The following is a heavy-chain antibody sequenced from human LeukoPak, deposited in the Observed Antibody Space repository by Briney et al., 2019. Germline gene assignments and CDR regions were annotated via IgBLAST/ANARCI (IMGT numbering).Heavy chain of an antibody. J-gene: IGHJ2*01. V-gene: IGHV3-48*01. Sequence: GGSLRLSCAASGFTFSSYSMNWVRQAPGKGLEWVSYISSSSSTIYYADSVKGRFTISRDNSKNTLYLQMNSLRAEDTAVYYCARDRISIAAAGTVYFDLWGRGTLVTVSS. CDR3: ARDRISIAAAGTVYFDL. D-gene: IGHD6-13*01. CDR1: GFTFSSYS. CDR2: ISSSSSTI.